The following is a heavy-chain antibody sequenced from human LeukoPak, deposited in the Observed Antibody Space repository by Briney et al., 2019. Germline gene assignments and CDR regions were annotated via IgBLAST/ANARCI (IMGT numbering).Heavy chain of an antibody. CDR1: GFTVSSNY. Sequence: GGSLRLSCAASGFTVSSNYMSWVRQAPGKGLEWVSVIYSGGSTYYADSAKGRFTISRDNSKNTLYLQMNSLRAEDTAVYYCARAPVSQPGIAVAGNGCFDYWGQGTLVTVSS. V-gene: IGHV3-53*01. J-gene: IGHJ4*02. CDR3: ARAPVSQPGIAVAGNGCFDY. D-gene: IGHD6-19*01. CDR2: IYSGGST.